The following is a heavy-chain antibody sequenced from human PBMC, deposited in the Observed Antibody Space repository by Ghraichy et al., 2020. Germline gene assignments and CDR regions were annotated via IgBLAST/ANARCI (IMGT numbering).Heavy chain of an antibody. CDR3: AKDRGYCSGGSCYRGGDAFDI. Sequence: SLNISCAASGFTFDDYAMHWVRQAPGKGLEWVSGISWNSGSIGYADSVKGRFTISRDNAKNSLYLQMNSLRAEDTALYYCAKDRGYCSGGSCYRGGDAFDIWGQGTMVTVSS. D-gene: IGHD2-15*01. CDR1: GFTFDDYA. V-gene: IGHV3-9*01. CDR2: ISWNSGSI. J-gene: IGHJ3*02.